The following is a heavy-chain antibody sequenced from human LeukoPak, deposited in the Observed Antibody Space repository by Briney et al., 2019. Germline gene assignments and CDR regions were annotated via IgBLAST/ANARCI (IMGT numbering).Heavy chain of an antibody. CDR3: ANDDYALGVY. V-gene: IGHV3-23*01. CDR1: GFTFSSYA. D-gene: IGHD4-17*01. CDR2: ISGSGGGT. Sequence: PGGSLRLSCAASGFTFSSYAMSWVRQAPGKGLEWVSAISGSGGGTYYAGSVKGRFTISRDNSKNTLYLQMNSLRAEDTAVYYCANDDYALGVYWGQGTLVTVSS. J-gene: IGHJ4*02.